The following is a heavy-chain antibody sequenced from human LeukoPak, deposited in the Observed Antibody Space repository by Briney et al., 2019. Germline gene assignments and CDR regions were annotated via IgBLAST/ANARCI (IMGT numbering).Heavy chain of an antibody. J-gene: IGHJ4*02. V-gene: IGHV3-33*01. CDR2: IWYDGSNK. CDR3: ARPSPPGDDYNPPDH. CDR1: GFTFSSYG. Sequence: GRSLRLSCAASGFTFSSYGMHWVRQAPGKGLEWVAVIWYDGSNKYYADSVKGRFTISRDNSKNTLYLQMNNLRSEDTAVYFCARPSPPGDDYNPPDHWGQGTLVTVSS. D-gene: IGHD5-24*01.